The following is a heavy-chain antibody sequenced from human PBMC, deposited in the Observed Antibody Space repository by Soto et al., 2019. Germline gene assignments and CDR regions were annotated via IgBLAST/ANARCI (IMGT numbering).Heavy chain of an antibody. CDR3: AGGGPNYDFWSGYYMSV. V-gene: IGHV3-21*01. CDR1: GFTFSANG. Sequence: GGSLRLSCAASGFTFSANGMNWVRQAAGKGLEWVSSISSSSSYIYYADSVKGRFTISRDNAKNSLYLQMNSLRAEDTAVYYCAGGGPNYDFWSGYYMSVWGQGTTVTVSS. D-gene: IGHD3-3*01. J-gene: IGHJ6*02. CDR2: ISSSSSYI.